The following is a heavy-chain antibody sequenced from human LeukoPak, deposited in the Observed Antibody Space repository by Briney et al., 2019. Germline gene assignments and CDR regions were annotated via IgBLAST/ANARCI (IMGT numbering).Heavy chain of an antibody. J-gene: IGHJ4*02. CDR1: GFSFSRYW. V-gene: IGHV3-23*01. CDR2: ISGSGGST. Sequence: GGSLRLSCVASGFSFSRYWMSWVRQAPGKGLEWVSAISGSGGSTYYADSVKGRFTISRDNSKNTLYLQMNSLRAEDTAVYYCAKGASYALDFDYWGQGTLVTVSS. D-gene: IGHD2-2*01. CDR3: AKGASYALDFDY.